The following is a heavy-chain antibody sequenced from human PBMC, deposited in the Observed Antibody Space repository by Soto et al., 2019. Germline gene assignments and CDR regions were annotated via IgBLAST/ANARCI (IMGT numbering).Heavy chain of an antibody. J-gene: IGHJ4*02. Sequence: GGSLRLSCAASGFTFSSYAMSWVRQALGKGLEWVSAISGSGGSTYYADSVKGRFTISRDNSKNTLYLQMNSLRAEDTAVYYCAKDTLQIRGNHDGLDYWGQGTLVTVSS. D-gene: IGHD4-17*01. CDR1: GFTFSSYA. CDR3: AKDTLQIRGNHDGLDY. V-gene: IGHV3-23*01. CDR2: ISGSGGST.